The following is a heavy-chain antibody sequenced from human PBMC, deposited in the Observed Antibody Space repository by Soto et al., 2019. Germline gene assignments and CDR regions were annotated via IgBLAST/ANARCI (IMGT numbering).Heavy chain of an antibody. CDR3: ARIPYYKSGTIVDY. CDR1: GFTVSSNY. Sequence: DVQLVESGGGLIQPGGSLRLSCAASGFTVSSNYMSWVRQAAGKGLEWVAVIYAGSITFYADSVKGRFTISRDNSKNSLYLQMNSLRAEDTAVYYCARIPYYKSGTIVDYWGQGTLVTVSS. J-gene: IGHJ4*02. V-gene: IGHV3-53*01. CDR2: IYAGSIT. D-gene: IGHD3-10*01.